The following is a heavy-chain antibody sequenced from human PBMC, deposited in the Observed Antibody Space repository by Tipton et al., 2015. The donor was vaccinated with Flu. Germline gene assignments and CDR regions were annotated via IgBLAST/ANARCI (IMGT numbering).Heavy chain of an antibody. CDR1: GYSISSGYY. Sequence: LRLSCAVSGYSISSGYYWGWIRQPPGKGLEWIGSIYHSGSTYYNPSLKSRVTISVDTSKNQFSLKLSSVTAADTAVYYCARDGGYYDFWSGYYIRGYYYYGMDVWGQGTTVTVSS. D-gene: IGHD3-3*01. J-gene: IGHJ6*02. CDR3: ARDGGYYDFWSGYYIRGYYYYGMDV. CDR2: IYHSGST. V-gene: IGHV4-38-2*02.